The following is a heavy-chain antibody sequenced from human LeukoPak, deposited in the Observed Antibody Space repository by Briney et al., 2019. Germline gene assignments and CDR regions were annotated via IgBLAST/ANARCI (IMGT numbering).Heavy chain of an antibody. Sequence: SETLSLTCAVYGGSFSGYYWSWVRQPPGKGLEWIGEINHSGSTNYNPSLKSRVTISVDTSKNQFSLKLSSVTAADTAVYYCARGPPRWYFDYWGQGTLVTVSS. V-gene: IGHV4-34*01. CDR3: ARGPPRWYFDY. CDR1: GGSFSGYY. D-gene: IGHD4-23*01. CDR2: INHSGST. J-gene: IGHJ4*02.